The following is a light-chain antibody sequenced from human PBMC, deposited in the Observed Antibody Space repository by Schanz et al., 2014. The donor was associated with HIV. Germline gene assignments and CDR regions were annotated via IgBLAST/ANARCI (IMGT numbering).Light chain of an antibody. J-gene: IGLJ2*01. V-gene: IGLV2-14*02. CDR3: SSYTSSSTLV. Sequence: QSALTQPASVSGSPGQSITISCTGTSSDIGNYNLVSWFQHHPGEAPKIMIFEVRKRPSGVSGRFSGSKSGNTAPLTISGLQPEDEADYYCSSYTSSSTLVFGGGTKLTVL. CDR1: SSDIGNYNL. CDR2: EVR.